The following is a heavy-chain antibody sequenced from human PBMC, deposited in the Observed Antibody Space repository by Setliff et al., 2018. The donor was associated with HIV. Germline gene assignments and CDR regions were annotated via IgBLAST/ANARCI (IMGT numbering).Heavy chain of an antibody. V-gene: IGHV3-7*01. CDR3: ARDDPAGGIDSDGTGYYYFDD. CDR2: IKQDGSEK. Sequence: SLRLSCAASGFTFSSYWMSWVRQAPGKGLEWVANIKQDGSEKYYVDSVKGRFTVSRDNAKDSLFLQMNSLRAEDTAIYYCARDDPAGGIDSDGTGYYYFDDWGQGALVTVSS. CDR1: GFTFSSYW. D-gene: IGHD3-10*01. J-gene: IGHJ4*02.